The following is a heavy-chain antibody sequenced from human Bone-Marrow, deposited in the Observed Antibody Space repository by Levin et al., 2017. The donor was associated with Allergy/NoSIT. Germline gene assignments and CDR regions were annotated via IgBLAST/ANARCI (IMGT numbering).Heavy chain of an antibody. J-gene: IGHJ4*02. CDR3: ARIPDTTSEFDY. CDR2: IYDSGST. V-gene: IGHV4-31*03. CDR1: GGSIRSGGYY. D-gene: IGHD5-18*01. Sequence: KPSETLSLTCTVSGGSIRSGGYYWSWIRQHPGKGLEWIGYIYDSGSTSYNPSLESRVAISVDTSKNQFYPKLTSLTAADTAVYYCARIPDTTSEFDYWGQGTLVTVSS.